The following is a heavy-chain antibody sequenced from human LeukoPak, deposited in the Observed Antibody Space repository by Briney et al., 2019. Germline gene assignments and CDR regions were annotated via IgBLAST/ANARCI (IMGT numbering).Heavy chain of an antibody. D-gene: IGHD2-21*01. CDR1: GFTVSSNY. Sequence: GGSLRLSCAASGFTVSSNYMSWVRQAPGKGLEWVSVIYSGGSTYYADSVKGRFTISRDNSKNTLYLQMNSLRAEDTAVYYCAILRWRSWFDPWGQGTLVTVSS. CDR3: AILRWRSWFDP. CDR2: IYSGGST. V-gene: IGHV3-53*01. J-gene: IGHJ5*02.